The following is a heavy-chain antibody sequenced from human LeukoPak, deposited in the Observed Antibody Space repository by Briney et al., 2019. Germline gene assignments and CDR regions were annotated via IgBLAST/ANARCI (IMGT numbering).Heavy chain of an antibody. V-gene: IGHV4-39*01. CDR2: IYYSGST. J-gene: IGHJ4*02. Sequence: SETLSLTCTVSGGSISSSGYYWGWIRQPPRKGLEWIGSIYYSGSTYYNPSLKSRVTISVDTSKNQFSLKLSSVTAADTAVYYCARGARAGYNLEPFDYWGQGTLVTVSS. D-gene: IGHD5-24*01. CDR3: ARGARAGYNLEPFDY. CDR1: GGSISSSGYY.